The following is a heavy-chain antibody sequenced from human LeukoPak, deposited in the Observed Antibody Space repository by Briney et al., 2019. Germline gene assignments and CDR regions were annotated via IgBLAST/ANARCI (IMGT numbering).Heavy chain of an antibody. CDR3: ARGQSDFWSGFRFDP. CDR1: GDSISSSNCY. J-gene: IGHJ5*02. D-gene: IGHD3-3*01. CDR2: INHSGST. V-gene: IGHV4-39*07. Sequence: SETLSLTCTVSGDSISSSNCYWGWIRQPPGKGLEWIGEINHSGSTNYNPSLKSRVTISVDTSKNQFSLKLSSVTAADTAVYYCARGQSDFWSGFRFDPWGQGTLVTVSS.